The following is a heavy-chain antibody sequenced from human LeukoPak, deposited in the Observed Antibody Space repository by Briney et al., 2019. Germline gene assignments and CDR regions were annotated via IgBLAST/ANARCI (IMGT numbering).Heavy chain of an antibody. J-gene: IGHJ4*02. CDR3: AGISVWYIDY. V-gene: IGHV4-30-4*01. CDR2: FHHGGSP. CDR1: GGSINSGVYI. Sequence: SETLSLTCTVSGGSINSGVYIWTRIRQPPGKGLEWIGRFHHGGSPSYNPSLQSRVTISADTSKNQFSLNLRSVSDADTAVYYCAGISVWYIDYWGQGILVTVPS. D-gene: IGHD6-19*01.